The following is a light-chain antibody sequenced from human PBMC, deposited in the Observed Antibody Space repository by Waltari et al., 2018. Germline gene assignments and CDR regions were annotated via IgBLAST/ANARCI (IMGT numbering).Light chain of an antibody. V-gene: IGKV1-9*01. CDR3: QQFNNYPLN. CDR2: AAS. Sequence: DIQLTQSPSFLSASVGDRVTITCRASQGISSYLAWYQQKPGKAPKLLIYAASTLQSGVPSRFSGSGSGTEFTLTISSLQPEDFATYYCQQFNNYPLNFGGGTKVEIK. J-gene: IGKJ4*01. CDR1: QGISSY.